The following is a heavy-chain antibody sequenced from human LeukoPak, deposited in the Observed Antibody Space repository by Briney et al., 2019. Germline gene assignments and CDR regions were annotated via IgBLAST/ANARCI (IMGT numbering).Heavy chain of an antibody. J-gene: IGHJ4*02. CDR3: AKETGRWELE. Sequence: GGSLRLSCAASGFAFSSYGIHWVRQAPGKGLEWVAVISNDGSNKYYADSVKGRFTISRDNSKNTLYLQMNSLRAEDTAVYYCAKETGRWELEWGQGTLVTVSS. CDR2: ISNDGSNK. V-gene: IGHV3-30*18. D-gene: IGHD1-26*01. CDR1: GFAFSSYG.